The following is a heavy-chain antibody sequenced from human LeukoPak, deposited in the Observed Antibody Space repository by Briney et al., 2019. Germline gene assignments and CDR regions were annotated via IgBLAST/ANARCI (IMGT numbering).Heavy chain of an antibody. J-gene: IGHJ3*02. CDR1: GGSISSGDYY. V-gene: IGHV4-30-4*01. D-gene: IGHD3-9*01. CDR3: AKIDRLTGYYKGAFDI. Sequence: TSETLSLTCTVSGGSISSGDYYWSWIRQPPGKGLEWIGYIYYSGSTYYNPSLKSRVTISVDTSKNQFSLKLSSVTAADTAVYYCAKIDRLTGYYKGAFDIWGQGTMVTVSS. CDR2: IYYSGST.